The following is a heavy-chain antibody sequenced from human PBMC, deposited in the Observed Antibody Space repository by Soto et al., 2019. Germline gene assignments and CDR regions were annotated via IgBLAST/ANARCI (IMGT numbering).Heavy chain of an antibody. V-gene: IGHV4-4*02. D-gene: IGHD1-26*01. CDR1: GGSISSSNW. J-gene: IGHJ4*02. CDR2: IYHSGST. CDR3: AVRRSGGATDHGFDY. Sequence: QVQLQESGPGLVKPSGTLSLTCAVAGGSISSSNWWSWVRQPPGKGLEWIGEIYHSGSTNYNPSLKRRVTISVDKSKNQFSLKLCSATAADTAVYYCAVRRSGGATDHGFDYWGQGTMVTVSS.